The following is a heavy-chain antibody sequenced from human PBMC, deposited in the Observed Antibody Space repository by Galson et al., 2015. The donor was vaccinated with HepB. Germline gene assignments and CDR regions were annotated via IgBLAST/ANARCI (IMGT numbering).Heavy chain of an antibody. CDR3: TRDLGGGEGLDP. CDR1: GFTFSSYR. CDR2: ISTSSNTI. V-gene: IGHV3-48*02. Sequence: SLRLSCAASGFTFSSYRMNWVRQAPGKGLEWLSYISTSSNTIYYADSVRGRFTISRDNAKNSPFLQMNSLRDEDTAVYYCTRDLGGGEGLDPWGQGTLVTVSS. D-gene: IGHD1-26*01. J-gene: IGHJ5*02.